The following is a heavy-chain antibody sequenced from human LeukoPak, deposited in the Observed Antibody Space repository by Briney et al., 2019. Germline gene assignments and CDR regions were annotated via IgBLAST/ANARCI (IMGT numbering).Heavy chain of an antibody. V-gene: IGHV3-30*03. D-gene: IGHD3-16*01. CDR1: GFTVSTSV. Sequence: PGNSLRLSCAASGFTVSTSVMHWVRQAPGKGLDWAAIISFDGTTKYYADSVKGRFTISRDNSKNTLFLQMDSLRVEDTAVYYCARVLGSPPGWGQGTLVTVSS. CDR2: ISFDGTTK. CDR3: ARVLGSPPG. J-gene: IGHJ4*02.